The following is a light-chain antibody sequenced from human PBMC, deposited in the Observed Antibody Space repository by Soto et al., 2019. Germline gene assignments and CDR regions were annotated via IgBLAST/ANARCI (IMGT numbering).Light chain of an antibody. CDR3: HQSYSSLYT. CDR2: AAS. Sequence: DIQMTQSPSSLSASVGDRVTITCRASQSISTYLNWYQQKPGRAPKLLIYAASSLQSGVQSRFSGSGSGTDYTLTISSRQPEDFATYYCHQSYSSLYTGGQGTKLENK. J-gene: IGKJ2*01. V-gene: IGKV1-39*01. CDR1: QSISTY.